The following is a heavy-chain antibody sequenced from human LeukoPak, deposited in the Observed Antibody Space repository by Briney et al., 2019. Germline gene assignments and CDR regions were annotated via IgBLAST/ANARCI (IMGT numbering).Heavy chain of an antibody. CDR3: ARLTGKKAFDI. CDR2: INPNSGGT. Sequence: ASVKVSCKASGYTFTAYYMHWVRQAPGQGLEWMGWINPNSGGTSYAQKFQGRVTMTRDASTSTVYMELSSLRSEDTAVYYCARLTGKKAFDIWGQGTMVTVSS. D-gene: IGHD1-20*01. V-gene: IGHV1-2*02. CDR1: GYTFTAYY. J-gene: IGHJ3*02.